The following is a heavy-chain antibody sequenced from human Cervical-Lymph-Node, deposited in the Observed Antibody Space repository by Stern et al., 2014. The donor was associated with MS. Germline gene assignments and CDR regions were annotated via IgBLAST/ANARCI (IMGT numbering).Heavy chain of an antibody. CDR2: ILPVFVTP. J-gene: IGHJ5*02. V-gene: IGHV1-69*01. CDR3: ALSSETSDRWYSLGYDL. Sequence: VQLVESGAEVMKPGSSVKVSCKASGGTFSKFPSSWVRQAPGQGLEWMGGILPVFVTPTYAQEFRGRVTITADVSTSTVYMELSSLRSDDTAVYYCALSSETSDRWYSLGYDLWGQGTLVTVSS. D-gene: IGHD6-13*01. CDR1: GGTFSKFP.